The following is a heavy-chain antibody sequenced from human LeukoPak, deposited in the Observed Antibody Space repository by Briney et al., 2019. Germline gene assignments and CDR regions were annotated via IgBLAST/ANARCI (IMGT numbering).Heavy chain of an antibody. CDR2: IYYSGST. CDR3: ARRGYSYYTDV. D-gene: IGHD5-18*01. Sequence: SETLSLTCAVSGGSISSYFWSWIRQPPGKGLEWIGYIYYSGSTNYNPSLKSRVTISVDTSKNQFSLKLSSVTAADTAVYYCARRGYSYYTDVWGKGTTVTVSS. CDR1: GGSISSYF. J-gene: IGHJ6*03. V-gene: IGHV4-59*08.